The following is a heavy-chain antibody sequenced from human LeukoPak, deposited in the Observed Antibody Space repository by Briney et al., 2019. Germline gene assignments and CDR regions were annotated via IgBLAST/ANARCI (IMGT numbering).Heavy chain of an antibody. CDR3: AKEGPGYSSSWHTWFDP. CDR1: GFTFSSYW. V-gene: IGHV3-7*04. CDR2: IKQDGSEK. D-gene: IGHD6-13*01. Sequence: GGSLRLSCAASGFTFSSYWMSWVRQAPGKGLEWVANIKQDGSEKYYVDAVKGRSTISRDNAKNSLYLQMTSLRAEDTAVYYCAKEGPGYSSSWHTWFDPWGQGTLVTVSS. J-gene: IGHJ5*02.